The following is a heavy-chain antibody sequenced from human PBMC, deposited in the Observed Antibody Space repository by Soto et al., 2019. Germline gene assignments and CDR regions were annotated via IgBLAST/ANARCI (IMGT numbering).Heavy chain of an antibody. Sequence: QVQLVESGGGVVQPGRSLRLSCAASGFTFSSYGMHWVRQAPGKGLEWVAVISYDGSNKYYADSVKGRFTISRDNSKNTLYQQMNSRRAEDTAVYYCAKDREQWLVGGNFDYWGQGTLVTVSS. D-gene: IGHD6-19*01. J-gene: IGHJ4*02. CDR2: ISYDGSNK. V-gene: IGHV3-30*18. CDR1: GFTFSSYG. CDR3: AKDREQWLVGGNFDY.